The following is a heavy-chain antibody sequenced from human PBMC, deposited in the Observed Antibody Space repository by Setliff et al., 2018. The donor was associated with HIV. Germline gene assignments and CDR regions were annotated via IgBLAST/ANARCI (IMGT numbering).Heavy chain of an antibody. Sequence: ASVKVSCKASGYIFSSYAFNWVRQAPGQGLEWMGWISAHNGNTNYAQKFQGRVTMTRDTSTSTVYMELSSLRSEDMAVYYCARGIYDFWTGYADYWGPGTLVTVSS. V-gene: IGHV1-18*03. CDR3: ARGIYDFWTGYADY. D-gene: IGHD3-3*01. CDR1: GYIFSSYA. CDR2: ISAHNGNT. J-gene: IGHJ4*02.